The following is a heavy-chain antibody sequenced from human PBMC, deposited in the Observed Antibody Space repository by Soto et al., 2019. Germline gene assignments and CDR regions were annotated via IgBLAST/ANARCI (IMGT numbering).Heavy chain of an antibody. CDR1: GGSISSYY. D-gene: IGHD2-15*01. Sequence: QLQLQESGPGLVKPSETLSLTCTVSGGSISSYYWSWIRQPPGKGLEWIGYIYNSGSTNYNPSLKSPVTISVDTSKNHFSPKLSSATAADTAVYYCARRWGSTFDYWGQGTLVTVSS. J-gene: IGHJ4*02. CDR2: IYNSGST. V-gene: IGHV4-59*08. CDR3: ARRWGSTFDY.